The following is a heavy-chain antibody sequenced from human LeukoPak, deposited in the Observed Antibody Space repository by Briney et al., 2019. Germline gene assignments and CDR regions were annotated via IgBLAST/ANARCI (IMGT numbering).Heavy chain of an antibody. CDR3: ARDLGYSSGPNY. CDR2: ISYDGSNK. V-gene: IGHV3-30*04. Sequence: GGSLRLSCAASGFTFSSYAMHWVRQAPGKGLEWVAAISYDGSNKYYADSVKGRFTISRDNAKNSLYLQMNSLRAEDTAVYYCARDLGYSSGPNYWGQGTRVTVSS. J-gene: IGHJ4*02. D-gene: IGHD6-19*01. CDR1: GFTFSSYA.